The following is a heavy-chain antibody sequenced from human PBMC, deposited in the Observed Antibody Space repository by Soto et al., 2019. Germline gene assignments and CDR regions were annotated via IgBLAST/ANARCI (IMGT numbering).Heavy chain of an antibody. CDR2: IYYSGNT. V-gene: IGHV4-31*03. J-gene: IGHJ4*02. CDR1: GGSISSGGYY. D-gene: IGHD5-18*01. Sequence: PSETLSLTCTVSGGSISSGGYYWSWIRQHPGKGLEWIGYIYYSGNTYYNPSLKSRVTISVDTSKNQFSLKLSSVTAADTAVYYCAREHTAMESFDYWGQGTLVTVSS. CDR3: AREHTAMESFDY.